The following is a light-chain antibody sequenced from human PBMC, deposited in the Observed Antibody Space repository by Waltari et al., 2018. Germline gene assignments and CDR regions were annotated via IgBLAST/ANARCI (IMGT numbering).Light chain of an antibody. CDR3: QQRKSWPFT. CDR2: DAT. J-gene: IGKJ4*01. Sequence: DIVMTQSPTTLSLSPGERVTLSCRASQTVYNYLAWYQQKAGQPPRLLIYDATKRATGVPARFSGSGFGADFTLTISSLEPEDFVVYYCQQRKSWPFTFGGGSRVDIK. CDR1: QTVYNY. V-gene: IGKV3-11*01.